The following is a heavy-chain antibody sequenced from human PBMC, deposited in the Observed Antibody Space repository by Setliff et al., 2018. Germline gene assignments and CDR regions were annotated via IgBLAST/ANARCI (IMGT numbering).Heavy chain of an antibody. CDR1: GGSIRNYY. D-gene: IGHD3-10*01. Sequence: SETLSLTCTVSGGSIRNYYWSWIRQPPGKGLEWIGYIYYSGNTNYNPSLKSRVTISVDTSKNQFSLKLRSVTAADTAVYFCARQPSSGAYYNPRPYYFDYWGQGTLVTVSS. V-gene: IGHV4-59*08. J-gene: IGHJ4*02. CDR3: ARQPSSGAYYNPRPYYFDY. CDR2: IYYSGNT.